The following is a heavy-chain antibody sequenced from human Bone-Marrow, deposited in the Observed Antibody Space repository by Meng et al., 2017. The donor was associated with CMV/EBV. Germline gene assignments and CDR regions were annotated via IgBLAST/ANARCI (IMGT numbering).Heavy chain of an antibody. CDR3: ARKVVPAALSWFDP. V-gene: IGHV3-11*01. J-gene: IGHJ5*02. D-gene: IGHD2-2*01. CDR1: GFTFSDYY. CDR2: ISSSGSTI. Sequence: ASGFTFSDYYMSWIRQAPGKGLEWVSYISSSGSTIYYADSVKGRFTISRDNAKNSLYLQMNSLRAEDTAVYYCARKVVPAALSWFDPWGQGTLVTVSS.